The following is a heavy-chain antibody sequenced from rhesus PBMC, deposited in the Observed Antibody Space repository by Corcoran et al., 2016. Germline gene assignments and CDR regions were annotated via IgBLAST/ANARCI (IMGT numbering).Heavy chain of an antibody. V-gene: IGHV4-73*01. CDR2: IYGNSAST. CDR3: AREAEIQWVQLFYFDY. CDR1: GGSISGYYY. J-gene: IGHJ4*01. D-gene: IGHD5-24*01. Sequence: QVQLQQWGEGLVKPSETLSLTCAVYGGSISGYYYWSWIRQPPGKGLAWIGYIYGNSASTNYNPSLKNRVTISNDTSKNQFSLKLSSVTAADTAVYYCAREAEIQWVQLFYFDYWGQGVLVTVSS.